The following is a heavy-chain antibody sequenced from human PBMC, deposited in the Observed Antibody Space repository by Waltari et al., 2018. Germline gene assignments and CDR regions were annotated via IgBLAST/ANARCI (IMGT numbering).Heavy chain of an antibody. D-gene: IGHD4-17*01. Sequence: QLQLQESGPGLVKPSETLSLTCTVSAGPIRSIIYYWGSVRQPPGKGLEWIGTIFYTGNTYYNPSLKSRVTISVAAPKNQFSLRLSSVTAADTAVYYCARALTVTTRVFDYWGQGTLVTVSS. J-gene: IGHJ4*02. CDR1: AGPIRSIIYY. V-gene: IGHV4-39*07. CDR3: ARALTVTTRVFDY. CDR2: IFYTGNT.